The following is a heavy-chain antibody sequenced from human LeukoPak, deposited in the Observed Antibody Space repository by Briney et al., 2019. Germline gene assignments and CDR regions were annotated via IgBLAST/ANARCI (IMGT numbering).Heavy chain of an antibody. V-gene: IGHV3-48*04. CDR2: ISSSSNTI. D-gene: IGHD6-19*01. CDR3: ARDLLQWPQYFDY. CDR1: GFTFSSYR. Sequence: GGSLRLSCAASGFTFSSYRMNWVRQAPGKGLEWVSYISSSSNTIYYADSVKGRFTISRDNAKNSLYLQMNSLRAEDTAVYYCARDLLQWPQYFDYWGQGTLVTVSS. J-gene: IGHJ4*02.